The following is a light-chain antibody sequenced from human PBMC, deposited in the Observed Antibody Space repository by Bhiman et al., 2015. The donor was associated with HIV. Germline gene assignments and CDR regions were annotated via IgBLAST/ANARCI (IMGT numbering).Light chain of an antibody. CDR2: DVS. CDR3: SSLTSSLTYV. V-gene: IGLV2-14*03. J-gene: IGLJ1*01. CDR1: GSDVGGYNH. Sequence: QSALTQPASVSGSPGQSITISCTGTGSDVGGYNHVSWYQQHPGKAPKLMIYDVSNRPSGVFNRFSGSKSGNTASLTISGLQAEDEADYYCSSLTSSLTYVFGTGTNVTVL.